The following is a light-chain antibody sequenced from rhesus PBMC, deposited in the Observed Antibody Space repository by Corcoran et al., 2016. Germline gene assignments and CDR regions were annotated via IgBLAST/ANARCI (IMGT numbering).Light chain of an antibody. Sequence: EIVLTQSPATLSLSPGERATLSCRASQSVSSSLAWYQQKPGQAPRLLIYDASSRAPGIPDRFSGRGSGTAFTVNISSLEPEDVGVYYCQHYSNWPWTFGQGTKVEIK. CDR1: QSVSSS. CDR2: DAS. CDR3: QHYSNWPWT. V-gene: IGKV3-42*02. J-gene: IGKJ1*01.